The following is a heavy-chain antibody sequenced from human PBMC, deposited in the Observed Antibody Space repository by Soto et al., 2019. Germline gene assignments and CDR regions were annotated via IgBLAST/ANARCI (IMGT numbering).Heavy chain of an antibody. V-gene: IGHV4-59*01. D-gene: IGHD6-13*01. CDR2: IYYSGST. CDR3: ARQNARIAAAGTMDY. CDR1: GGSISSYY. J-gene: IGHJ4*02. Sequence: SETLSLTCTVSGGSISSYYWSWIRQPPGKGLEWIGYIYYSGSTNYNPSLKSRVTISVDTSKNQFSLKLSSVTAADTAVYYCARQNARIAAAGTMDYWGQGTLVTVSS.